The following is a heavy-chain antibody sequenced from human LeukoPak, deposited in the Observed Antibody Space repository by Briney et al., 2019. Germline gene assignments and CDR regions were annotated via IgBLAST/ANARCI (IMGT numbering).Heavy chain of an antibody. CDR2: IYSGGST. V-gene: IGHV3-66*01. Sequence: GGSLRLSCAASGFTVSRNYMSWVRQAPGKGLEWVSVIYSGGSTYYADSVKGRFTISRDNSKNTLYLQMNSLRAEDTAVYYCARGLSAVAGTSGDAFDIWGQGTMVTVSS. J-gene: IGHJ3*02. D-gene: IGHD6-19*01. CDR3: ARGLSAVAGTSGDAFDI. CDR1: GFTVSRNY.